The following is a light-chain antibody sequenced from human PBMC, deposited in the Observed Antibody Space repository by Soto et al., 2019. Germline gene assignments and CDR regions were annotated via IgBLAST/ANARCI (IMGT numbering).Light chain of an antibody. J-gene: IGKJ5*01. CDR3: QQRSNWIT. V-gene: IGKV3-11*01. Sequence: SPATLSLSPGERATLSCRASQSVSTYLGWYQQKPGQAPRLLIYDASNRATGIPARFSGSGSGTDFTLTISSLEPEDFAVYYCQQRSNWITFGQGTRLEI. CDR2: DAS. CDR1: QSVSTY.